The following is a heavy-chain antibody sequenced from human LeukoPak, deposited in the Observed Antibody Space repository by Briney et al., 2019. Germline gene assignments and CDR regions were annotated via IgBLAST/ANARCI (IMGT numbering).Heavy chain of an antibody. CDR1: GGSFSGYY. D-gene: IGHD3-9*01. V-gene: IGHV4-59*01. Sequence: PSETLSLTCAVYGGSFSGYYWSWIRQPPGKGLEWIGYIYYSGSTNYNPSLKSRVTISVDTSKNQFSLKLSSVTAADTAVYYCARQRLNRLRYFDWLLSGIIDYWGQGTLVTVSS. J-gene: IGHJ4*02. CDR3: ARQRLNRLRYFDWLLSGIIDY. CDR2: IYYSGST.